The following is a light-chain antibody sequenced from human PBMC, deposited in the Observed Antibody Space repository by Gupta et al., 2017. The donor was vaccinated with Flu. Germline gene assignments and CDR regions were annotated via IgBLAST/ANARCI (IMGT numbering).Light chain of an antibody. J-gene: IGKJ3*01. Sequence: DVVLTQSPLPRSVTLGPPASISCTSSQSLVSGNGDTYLSWFQQRPGQSPRRLIYKVSNLDSGVTDRFSGSGSGTAFTLRISRGEAEDVGVYYCMQASHWPPRTFGPGTKVELK. CDR2: KVS. CDR3: MQASHWPPRT. CDR1: QSLVSGNGDTY. V-gene: IGKV2-30*01.